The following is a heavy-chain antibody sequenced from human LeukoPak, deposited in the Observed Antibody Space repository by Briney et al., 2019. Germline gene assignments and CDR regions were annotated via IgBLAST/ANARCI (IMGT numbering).Heavy chain of an antibody. J-gene: IGHJ4*02. CDR3: STTYYYDSSEGY. D-gene: IGHD3-22*01. CDR1: GFAFSNCG. Sequence: PGGSLRLSCAASGFAFSNCGMGWVRQAPGKGLEWVGRIKSKTDGGTTDYAAPVKGRFTISRDDSKNTLYLQMNSLKTEDTAVYYCSTTYYYDSSEGYWGQGTLVTVSS. CDR2: IKSKTDGGTT. V-gene: IGHV3-15*01.